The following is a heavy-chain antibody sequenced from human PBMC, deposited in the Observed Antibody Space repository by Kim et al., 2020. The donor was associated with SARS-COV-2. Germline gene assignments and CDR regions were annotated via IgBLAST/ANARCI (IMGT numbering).Heavy chain of an antibody. J-gene: IGHJ5*02. CDR2: ST. Sequence: STYYADSVKGRFTISRDNSKNTLYLQMNSLRAEDTAVYYCANVGMATTSPWGQGTLVTVSS. D-gene: IGHD5-12*01. V-gene: IGHV3-23*01. CDR3: ANVGMATTSP.